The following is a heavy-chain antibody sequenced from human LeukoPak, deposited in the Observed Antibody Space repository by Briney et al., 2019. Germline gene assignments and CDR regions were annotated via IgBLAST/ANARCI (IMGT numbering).Heavy chain of an antibody. CDR3: ARDLQYSSGWYWSGYYYGMDV. CDR1: GFTFSNYG. J-gene: IGHJ6*02. D-gene: IGHD6-19*01. V-gene: IGHV3-30*03. Sequence: QAGGSLRLSCAASGFTFSNYGMHWVRQAPGKGLEWVAVISYDGSNKYYADSVKGRFAISRDNSKNTLYLQMNSLRAEDTAVYYCARDLQYSSGWYWSGYYYGMDVWGQGTTVTVSS. CDR2: ISYDGSNK.